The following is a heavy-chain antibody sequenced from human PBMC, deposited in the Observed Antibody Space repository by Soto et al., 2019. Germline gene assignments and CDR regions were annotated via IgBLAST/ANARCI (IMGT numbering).Heavy chain of an antibody. D-gene: IGHD6-19*01. CDR2: IYPSGST. Sequence: QLQLQESGSGLVKPSQTLFLTCAVSGGSISSGGYSWSWIRQPPGKGLEWIGYIYPSGSTYYTPSLTSSVTISVARSKNQFSLKLSSVTAADTAAYDCAIAGGLGAVAVDYWGQGTLVTVSS. CDR3: AIAGGLGAVAVDY. V-gene: IGHV4-30-2*01. CDR1: GGSISSGGYS. J-gene: IGHJ4*02.